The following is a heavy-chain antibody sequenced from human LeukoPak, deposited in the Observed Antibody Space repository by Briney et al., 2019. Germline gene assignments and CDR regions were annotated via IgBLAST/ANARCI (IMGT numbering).Heavy chain of an antibody. V-gene: IGHV3-72*01. CDR2: SRNKANSYTT. J-gene: IGHJ4*02. Sequence: GGSLRLSWAASGFTFSDHYMDWVRLAPGKGLEWVGRSRNKANSYTTDYAASVKGRFTISRDDSKNSLYLQMNSLKTEDTAVYYCARAYSSAWYSPGYWGQGTLVTVSS. CDR1: GFTFSDHY. CDR3: ARAYSSAWYSPGY. D-gene: IGHD6-19*01.